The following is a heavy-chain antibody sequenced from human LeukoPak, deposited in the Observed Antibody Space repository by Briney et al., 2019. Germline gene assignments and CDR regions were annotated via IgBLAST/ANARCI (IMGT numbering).Heavy chain of an antibody. CDR1: GGSFSGYY. CDR3: ARRPGREVGYYYYMDV. Sequence: PSETLSLTCAVYGGSFSGYYWSWIRQPPGKGLEWIGEINHSGSTNYNPSLKSRVTISVDTSKNQFSLKLSSVTAADTAVYYCARRPGREVGYYYYMDVWGKGATVTVSS. CDR2: INHSGST. J-gene: IGHJ6*03. V-gene: IGHV4-34*01. D-gene: IGHD1-26*01.